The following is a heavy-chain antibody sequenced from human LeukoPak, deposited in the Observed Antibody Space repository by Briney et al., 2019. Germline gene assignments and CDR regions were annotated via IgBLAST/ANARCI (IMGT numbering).Heavy chain of an antibody. J-gene: IGHJ5*02. CDR1: GYTFTSYG. CDR2: ISAYNGNT. Sequence: GASVKVSCKASGYTFTSYGISWVRQAPGQGLEWMGWISAYNGNTNYAQKLQGRVTMTTDTSTSTAYMELRSLRSDDTAVYYCTRGSSGGSGSAWFDPWGQGTLVTVSS. D-gene: IGHD3-10*01. V-gene: IGHV1-18*01. CDR3: TRGSSGGSGSAWFDP.